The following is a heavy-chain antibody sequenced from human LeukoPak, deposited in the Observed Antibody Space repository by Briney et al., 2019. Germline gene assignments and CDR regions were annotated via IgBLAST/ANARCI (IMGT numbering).Heavy chain of an antibody. CDR1: GFTFSSYA. Sequence: GRSLRLSCAASGFTFSSYAMHWVRQAPGKGLEWVAVISYDGSNKHYADSVKGRFTISRDNSKNTRYLQMNSLRAEDTAVYYCARAISSSGDYWGQGTLVTVSS. D-gene: IGHD6-6*01. CDR2: ISYDGSNK. J-gene: IGHJ4*02. CDR3: ARAISSSGDY. V-gene: IGHV3-30*01.